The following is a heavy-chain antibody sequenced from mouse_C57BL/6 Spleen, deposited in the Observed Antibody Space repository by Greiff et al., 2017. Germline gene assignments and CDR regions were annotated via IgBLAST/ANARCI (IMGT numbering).Heavy chain of an antibody. Sequence: VQLQESGAELVKPGASVKISCKASGYAFSSYWMNWVKQRPGKGLEWIGQIYPGDGDTNYNGKFKGKATLTADKSSSTAYMQLSSLTSEDSAVYFCARSYSNYYFDYWGQGTTLTVSS. CDR2: IYPGDGDT. CDR3: ARSYSNYYFDY. J-gene: IGHJ2*01. V-gene: IGHV1-80*01. CDR1: GYAFSSYW. D-gene: IGHD2-5*01.